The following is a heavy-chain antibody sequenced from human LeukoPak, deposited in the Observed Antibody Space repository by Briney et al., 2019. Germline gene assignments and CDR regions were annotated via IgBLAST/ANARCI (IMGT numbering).Heavy chain of an antibody. Sequence: ASVKVSCKASGYTFTSYYLQWVRQAPGQGLEWMGIINPSGGNTSYAQKFQGRVTMTRDMSTSTVYMELSSLRSEDTAVYYCARAGGYCGRISCPYYFDYWGQGSLVAVSS. V-gene: IGHV1-46*01. J-gene: IGHJ4*02. CDR2: INPSGGNT. CDR3: ARAGGYCGRISCPYYFDY. CDR1: GYTFTSYY. D-gene: IGHD2-15*01.